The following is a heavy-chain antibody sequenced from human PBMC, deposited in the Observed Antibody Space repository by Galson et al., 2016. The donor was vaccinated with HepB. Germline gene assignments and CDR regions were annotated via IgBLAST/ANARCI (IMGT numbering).Heavy chain of an antibody. CDR3: ARVRCISPTCHDFDC. Sequence: SLRLSCAASGFTFGRYSMNWVRQAPGKGLEWVSSISYSSSTIYYADSVRGRFTVSRDNAKNARYLQMNSLRAGDTAVYYCARVRCISPTCHDFDCWGQGTLVTVSS. CDR1: GFTFGRYS. CDR2: ISYSSSTI. D-gene: IGHD2-2*01. J-gene: IGHJ4*02. V-gene: IGHV3-48*01.